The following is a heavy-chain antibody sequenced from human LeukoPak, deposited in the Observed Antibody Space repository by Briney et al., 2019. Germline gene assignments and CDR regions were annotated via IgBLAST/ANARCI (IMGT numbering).Heavy chain of an antibody. D-gene: IGHD6-25*01. J-gene: IGHJ4*02. V-gene: IGHV3-48*04. CDR3: ARGLQRSFDQ. Sequence: GGSLRLSGGASGFSFNIYSMNWVRQAPGKGLEWVAYITGGSSPIYYSDSVKGRFTISRDNVKNLVFLQMNSLGVEDTAVYYCARGLQRSFDQWGQGILVTVSS. CDR2: ITGGSSPI. CDR1: GFSFNIYS.